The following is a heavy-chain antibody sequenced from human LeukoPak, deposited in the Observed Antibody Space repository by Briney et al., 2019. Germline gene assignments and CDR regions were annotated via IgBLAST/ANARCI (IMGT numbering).Heavy chain of an antibody. CDR2: TYYRSTWYN. CDR3: ARRLTQYDCFDP. CDR1: GDSVSSNSVT. D-gene: IGHD2-2*01. Sequence: SQTLPLTCAISGDSVSSNSVTWNWIRQSPSKGLEWLGRTYYRSTWYNDYAVSVRGRITVNPDTSKNQFSLHLNSVTPEDTAVYYCARRLTQYDCFDPWGQGILVTVSS. J-gene: IGHJ5*02. V-gene: IGHV6-1*01.